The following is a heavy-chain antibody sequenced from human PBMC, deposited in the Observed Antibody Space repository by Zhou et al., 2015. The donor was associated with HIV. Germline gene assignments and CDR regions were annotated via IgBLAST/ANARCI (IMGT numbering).Heavy chain of an antibody. Sequence: QVQLVQSGAEVKKPGASVKVSCKASGYTFTDFNIHWLRQAPGQGLEWMGWINPNSGGTKYAQKFQGRVTMASDTPITTAFMELSRLGSDDTAVYYCARERWMSRYFGSGVHHWGRGNPWSPSP. D-gene: IGHD3-10*01. V-gene: IGHV1-2*02. J-gene: IGHJ5*02. CDR1: GYTFTDFN. CDR2: INPNSGGT. CDR3: ARERWMSRYFGSGVHH.